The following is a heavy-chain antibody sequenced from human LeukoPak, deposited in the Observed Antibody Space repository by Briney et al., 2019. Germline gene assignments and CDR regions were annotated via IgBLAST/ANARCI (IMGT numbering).Heavy chain of an antibody. D-gene: IGHD7-27*01. J-gene: IGHJ6*03. CDR1: GYTFTSYD. V-gene: IGHV1-8*01. CDR3: ARLPWGPLSYYYYYMDV. CDR2: MNPNSGNT. Sequence: GASVKVSCKASGYTFTSYDINWVRQATGQGLEWMGWMNPNSGNTGYAQKFQGRVTMTRNTSISTAYMELSSLRSEDTAVYYCARLPWGPLSYYYYYMDVWGKGTTVTISS.